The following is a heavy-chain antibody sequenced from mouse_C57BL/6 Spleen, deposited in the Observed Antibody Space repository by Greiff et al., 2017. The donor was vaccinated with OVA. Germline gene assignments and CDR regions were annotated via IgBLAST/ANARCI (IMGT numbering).Heavy chain of an antibody. V-gene: IGHV1-26*01. Sequence: VQLQQSGPELVKPGASVKISCKASGYTFTDYYMNWVKQSHGKSLEWIGDINTNNGGTSYNQKFKGKATLTVDKSSSTAYMELRSLTSEDSAVYYCARYYDYWAYWGQGTLVTVSA. CDR1: GYTFTDYY. J-gene: IGHJ3*01. CDR3: ARYYDYWAY. CDR2: INTNNGGT. D-gene: IGHD2-4*01.